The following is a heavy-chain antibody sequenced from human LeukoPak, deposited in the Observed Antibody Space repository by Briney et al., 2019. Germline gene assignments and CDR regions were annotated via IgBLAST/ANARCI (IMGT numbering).Heavy chain of an antibody. CDR2: IRSKAYGGTT. Sequence: GGSLRLSCAASGFTFSSYAMSWVRQAPGKGLEWVGFIRSKAYGGTTEHAASVKGRFTISRDDSQSIAYLQVNSPKTEDTAVYYCTSRMAATGANWFDPWGQGTLVTVSS. D-gene: IGHD6-13*01. CDR3: TSRMAATGANWFDP. J-gene: IGHJ5*02. V-gene: IGHV3-49*04. CDR1: GFTFSSYA.